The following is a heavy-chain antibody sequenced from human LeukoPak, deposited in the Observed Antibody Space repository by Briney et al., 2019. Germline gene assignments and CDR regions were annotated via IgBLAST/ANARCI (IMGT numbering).Heavy chain of an antibody. CDR3: AKAEGYYGSGSYFDY. J-gene: IGHJ4*02. D-gene: IGHD3-10*01. Sequence: GGSLRLSCAASGFTFSSYAMSWVRQAPGKGLEWVSTISGSGGSTYYADSVKGRFTISRDNSKNTLYLQMNSLRAEDTAVYYCAKAEGYYGSGSYFDYWGQGTLVTVSS. CDR1: GFTFSSYA. V-gene: IGHV3-23*01. CDR2: ISGSGGST.